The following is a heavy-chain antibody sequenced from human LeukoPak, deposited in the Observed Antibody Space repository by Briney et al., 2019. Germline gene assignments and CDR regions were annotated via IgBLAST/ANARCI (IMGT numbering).Heavy chain of an antibody. Sequence: SETLSLTCTVSGGSISSYYWSWIRQPPGKGLEWIGYIYYSGSTNYNPSLKSRVAISVDTSKNQFSLKLSSVTAADTAVYYCARRSGYGMDVWGQGTTVTVSS. J-gene: IGHJ6*02. V-gene: IGHV4-59*01. CDR2: IYYSGST. CDR1: GGSISSYY. D-gene: IGHD1-26*01. CDR3: ARRSGYGMDV.